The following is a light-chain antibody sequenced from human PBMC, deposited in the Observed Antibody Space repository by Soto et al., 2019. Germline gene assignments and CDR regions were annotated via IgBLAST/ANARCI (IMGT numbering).Light chain of an antibody. V-gene: IGLV1-44*01. J-gene: IGLJ3*02. CDR1: GSNIGGNT. Sequence: QSVLTQPPSASGTPGQSVTVSCSGSGSNIGGNTVNWYQQVPGAAPKLLIYHNDRRPSGVPDRFSGFKAGTSASLCISGLQSADEADYYCAVWDYSLNGPVFGGGTKVTVL. CDR3: AVWDYSLNGPV. CDR2: HND.